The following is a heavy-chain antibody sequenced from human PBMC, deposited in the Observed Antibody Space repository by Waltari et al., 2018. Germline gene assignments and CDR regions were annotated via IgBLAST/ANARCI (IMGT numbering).Heavy chain of an antibody. Sequence: QLQLQESGPGLVKPSETLSLTCSVSGVSITSNRHYWGWIRQTPGQGPEWLATMSYSGTTYSSPSLKSRLTISRDTSKNQLSLKLGSVTAADTAVYYCATYIGASVGTAAFDVWGQGTMVSVSS. D-gene: IGHD5-12*01. CDR2: MSYSGTT. CDR1: GVSITSNRHY. V-gene: IGHV4-39*01. J-gene: IGHJ3*01. CDR3: ATYIGASVGTAAFDV.